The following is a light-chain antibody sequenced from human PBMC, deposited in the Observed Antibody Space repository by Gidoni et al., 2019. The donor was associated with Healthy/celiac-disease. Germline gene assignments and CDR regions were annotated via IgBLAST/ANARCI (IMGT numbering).Light chain of an antibody. CDR1: QSVSSSY. V-gene: IGKV3-20*01. J-gene: IGKJ4*01. CDR3: QQYGSSPLT. Sequence: EIVLTQSPGTLSLSPGERATLSCRASQSVSSSYLSWYQQKPGQAPRLLIYGASSSATGIPDRFSGSVSGTDFTLTISRLEPEYFAVYYCQQYGSSPLTFGGGTKVEIK. CDR2: GAS.